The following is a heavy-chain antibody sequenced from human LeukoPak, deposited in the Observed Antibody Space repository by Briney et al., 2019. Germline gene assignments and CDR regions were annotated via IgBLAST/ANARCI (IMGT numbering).Heavy chain of an antibody. V-gene: IGHV4-59*01. CDR1: DGSISDYH. J-gene: IGHJ5*02. D-gene: IGHD1-26*01. CDR2: IYFSGHT. Sequence: SETLSLTCTVSDGSISDYHTVWIRQPPVKGMANIGDIYFSGHTDYTPSLRGRVSMSIDASRNHFSLKVDSVTTADTAVYYCARGGQWAETNWFDPWGRGILVSVS. CDR3: ARGGQWAETNWFDP.